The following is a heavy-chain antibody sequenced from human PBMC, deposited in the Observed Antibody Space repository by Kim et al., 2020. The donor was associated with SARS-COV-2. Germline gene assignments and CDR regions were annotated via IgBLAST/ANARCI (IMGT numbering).Heavy chain of an antibody. V-gene: IGHV3-30*18. CDR1: GFTFSSYG. CDR3: AKEGGYDDSSGPLGWFDP. Sequence: GGSLRLSCAASGFTFSSYGMHWVRQAPGKGLEWVAVISYDGSNKYYADSVKGRFTISRDNSKNTLYLQMNSLRAEDTAVYYCAKEGGYDDSSGPLGWFDPWGQGTLVTVSS. J-gene: IGHJ5*02. D-gene: IGHD3-22*01. CDR2: ISYDGSNK.